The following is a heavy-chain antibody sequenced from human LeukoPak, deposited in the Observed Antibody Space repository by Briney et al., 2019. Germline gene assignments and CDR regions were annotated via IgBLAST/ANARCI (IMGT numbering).Heavy chain of an antibody. CDR1: GFTFSSYA. J-gene: IGHJ6*02. Sequence: PGRSMRLSCAASGFTFSSYAMHWVRQAPGKGLEWVAVISYDGSNKYYADSVKGRFTISRDNSKNTLYLQMNSLRAEDTAVYYCARELLWFGELLSSSPTNYYYYYGMDVWGQGTTVTVSS. CDR2: ISYDGSNK. CDR3: ARELLWFGELLSSSPTNYYYYYGMDV. D-gene: IGHD3-10*01. V-gene: IGHV3-30*04.